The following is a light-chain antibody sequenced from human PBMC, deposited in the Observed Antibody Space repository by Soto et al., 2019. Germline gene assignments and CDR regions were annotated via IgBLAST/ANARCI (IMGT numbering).Light chain of an antibody. CDR2: HAS. Sequence: EIVMTQSPATLSVSPGERATLSCRASQSVSSNLAWYQQKPGQASRLLIYHASTRATVITARFSGSGSGTEFTLTISSLQAEDFAVYYCQQYNKWPLTFGGGTKVEIK. CDR1: QSVSSN. J-gene: IGKJ4*01. V-gene: IGKV3-15*01. CDR3: QQYNKWPLT.